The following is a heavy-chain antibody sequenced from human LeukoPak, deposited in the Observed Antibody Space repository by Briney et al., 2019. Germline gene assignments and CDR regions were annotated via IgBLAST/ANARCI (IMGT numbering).Heavy chain of an antibody. CDR3: ARLPARYGVAPY. V-gene: IGHV4-39*01. Sequence: SETLSLTCTVSGGSISSYYWGWIRQPPGKGLEWIGSIYYSGSTYYNPSLKSRVTISVDTSKNQFSLKLSSVTAADTAVYYCARLPARYGVAPYWGQGTLVTVSS. J-gene: IGHJ4*02. CDR2: IYYSGST. D-gene: IGHD3-3*01. CDR1: GGSISSYY.